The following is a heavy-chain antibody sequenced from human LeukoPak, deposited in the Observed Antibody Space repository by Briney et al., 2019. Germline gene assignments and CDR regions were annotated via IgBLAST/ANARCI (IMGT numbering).Heavy chain of an antibody. CDR2: IYYSGST. J-gene: IGHJ4*02. Sequence: PSETLSLTCTVSGGSISSGGYYWRWIRPHPGKGLEWIGYIYYSGSTYYNPSLKSRVTISVDTSKNQFSLKLSSVTAADTAVYYCAASRGCSSTSCYVYFDYWGQGTLVTVSS. CDR3: AASRGCSSTSCYVYFDY. V-gene: IGHV4-31*03. CDR1: GGSISSGGYY. D-gene: IGHD2-2*01.